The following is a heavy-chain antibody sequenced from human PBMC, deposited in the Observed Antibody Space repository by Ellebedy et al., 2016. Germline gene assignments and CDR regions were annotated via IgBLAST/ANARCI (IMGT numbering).Heavy chain of an antibody. CDR3: RQGHYADL. Sequence: GESLKISXTASGLNFNTFFMSWVRQAPGKGLEWVSTISDGSDTTRLADSVKGRFTISRDTSKNSVYLRMNNLRVEDTAVYYCRQGHYADLWGQGTLVTVSS. D-gene: IGHD4-17*01. CDR1: GLNFNTFF. J-gene: IGHJ4*02. CDR2: ISDGSDTT. V-gene: IGHV3-23*01.